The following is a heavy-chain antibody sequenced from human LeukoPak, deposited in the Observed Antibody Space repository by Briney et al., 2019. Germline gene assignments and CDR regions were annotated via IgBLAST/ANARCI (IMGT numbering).Heavy chain of an antibody. CDR1: GGSISSSSYY. Sequence: PSETLSLTCTVSGGSISSSSYYWGWIRQPPGKGLEWIGSIYYSGSTYYNPSLKSRVTISVDTSKNQFSLKLSSVTAADTAVYYCASTRWYSSSWYAHYYYMDVWGKGTTVTISS. D-gene: IGHD6-13*01. CDR3: ASTRWYSSSWYAHYYYMDV. J-gene: IGHJ6*03. V-gene: IGHV4-39*01. CDR2: IYYSGST.